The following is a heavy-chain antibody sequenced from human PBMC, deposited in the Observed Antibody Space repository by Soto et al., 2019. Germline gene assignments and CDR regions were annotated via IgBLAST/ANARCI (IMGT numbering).Heavy chain of an antibody. J-gene: IGHJ5*02. Sequence: GESLKISCKGSGYSFTSYWISWVRQMPGKVLEWMGTIDPSDSYTNYSPSFQGNVTISADKSISTAYLQWSSLKASDTAMYYCARDPYCGGDCYSYNWFAPWGQGTLVTVSS. V-gene: IGHV5-10-1*01. CDR2: IDPSDSYT. CDR3: ARDPYCGGDCYSYNWFAP. D-gene: IGHD2-21*02. CDR1: GYSFTSYW.